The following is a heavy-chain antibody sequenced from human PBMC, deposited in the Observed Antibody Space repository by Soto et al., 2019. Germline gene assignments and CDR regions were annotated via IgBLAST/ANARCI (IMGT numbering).Heavy chain of an antibody. CDR2: ISGSGGST. J-gene: IGHJ4*02. CDR3: AKRSSSWVFDY. D-gene: IGHD6-13*01. CDR1: GFTFSSYA. Sequence: EVQLLESGGGLVQPGGSLRLSCAASGFTFSSYAMNWVRQAPGKGLEWVSVISGSGGSTYYADSVKGRFTISRDNSKNTLYLQMNSRIAEDTAVDYCAKRSSSWVFDYWGQGTLVTVSS. V-gene: IGHV3-23*01.